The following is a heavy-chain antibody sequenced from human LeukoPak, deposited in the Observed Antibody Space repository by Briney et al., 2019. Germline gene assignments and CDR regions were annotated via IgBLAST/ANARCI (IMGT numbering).Heavy chain of an antibody. J-gene: IGHJ4*02. D-gene: IGHD6-19*01. V-gene: IGHV1-18*01. CDR3: GRAPQYLSGWPWVHDS. Sequence: ASVKVSCKASGYTFTTDGVSWVRQAPGQGLEWMGWIGAYDGNTKYAEKLQDRVTMTIEKSTGTAYLELRSLRSDDTAVYYCGRAPQYLSGWPWVHDSWGRGTLVTVSS. CDR1: GYTFTTDG. CDR2: IGAYDGNT.